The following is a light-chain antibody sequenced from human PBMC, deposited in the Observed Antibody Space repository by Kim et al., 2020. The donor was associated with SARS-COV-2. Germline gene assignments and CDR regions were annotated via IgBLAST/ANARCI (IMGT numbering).Light chain of an antibody. V-gene: IGLV1-47*01. Sequence: ELTQPPSAFGTPGQRVTISCSGSSSNIGSNYVYWYQQLPGTAPILLIYRNNQRPSGVPDRFSGSKSGTSASLAISGLRSEDEADYYCAAWDDSLKVFG. CDR1: SSNIGSNY. CDR3: AAWDDSLKV. J-gene: IGLJ2*01. CDR2: RNN.